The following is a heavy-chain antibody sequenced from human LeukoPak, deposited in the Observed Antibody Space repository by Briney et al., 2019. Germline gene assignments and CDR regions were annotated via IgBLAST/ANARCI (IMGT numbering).Heavy chain of an antibody. Sequence: ASVKVSCTASGYTFTSYYMPWVRQAPGQGLEWMGIINPSGGITSYAQKFQGRVTMTRDTSTSTVYMELSSLRSEDTAVYYCARANILVVPAAMSSLDWFDPWGQGTLVTVSS. V-gene: IGHV1-46*01. D-gene: IGHD2-2*01. J-gene: IGHJ5*02. CDR2: INPSGGIT. CDR3: ARANILVVPAAMSSLDWFDP. CDR1: GYTFTSYY.